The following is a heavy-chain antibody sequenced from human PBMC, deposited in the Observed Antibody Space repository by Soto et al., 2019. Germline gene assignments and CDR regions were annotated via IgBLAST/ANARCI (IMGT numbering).Heavy chain of an antibody. V-gene: IGHV3-48*01. Sequence: EVQLVESGGGLVQPGGSLRLSCAASGFTFSSYSMNWVRQAPGKGLEWVSYISSSSSTIYYADSVKGRFTISRDNAKNSLYLQMNSLRAEDTAVYYCARSDEDYYYVDVWGKGTTVTVSS. CDR3: ARSDEDYYYVDV. J-gene: IGHJ6*03. CDR2: ISSSSSTI. CDR1: GFTFSSYS.